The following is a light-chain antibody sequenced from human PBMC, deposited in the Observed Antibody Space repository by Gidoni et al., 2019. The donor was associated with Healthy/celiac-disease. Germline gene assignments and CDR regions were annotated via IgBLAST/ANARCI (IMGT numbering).Light chain of an antibody. CDR3: QSYDSSIVV. CDR2: EDN. J-gene: IGLJ2*01. CDR1: SGSLASNY. Sequence: NFMLTQPHSVSESPGKTVTISCTRSSGSLASNYVHGYQQRPGSAPTTVIYEDNQRPSGVPDRFSGSIDSSSNSASLTISGLKTEDEADYYCQSYDSSIVVFGGGTKLTVL. V-gene: IGLV6-57*03.